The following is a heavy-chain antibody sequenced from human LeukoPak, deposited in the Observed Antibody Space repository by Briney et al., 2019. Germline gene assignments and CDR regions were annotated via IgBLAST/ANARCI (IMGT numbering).Heavy chain of an antibody. D-gene: IGHD2-15*01. Sequence: PGGSLRLSCVASGFIFSSYDIHWVRQAPGKGLGWVAFIRFDGSNGYYTDSVKGRFTISRDHSKNTLYLHMSSLRTEDTAVYYCARVVRGYYFDYWGQGTLVTVSS. J-gene: IGHJ4*02. CDR2: IRFDGSNG. CDR1: GFIFSSYD. CDR3: ARVVRGYYFDY. V-gene: IGHV3-30*02.